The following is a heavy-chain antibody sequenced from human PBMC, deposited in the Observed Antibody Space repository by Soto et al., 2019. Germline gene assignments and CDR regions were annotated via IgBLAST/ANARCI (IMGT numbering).Heavy chain of an antibody. CDR1: GFTFSSYD. CDR2: IGTAGDT. J-gene: IGHJ6*02. V-gene: IGHV3-13*01. Sequence: EVQLVESGGGLVQPGGSLRLSCAASGFTFSSYDMHWVRQATGKGLEWVSAIGTAGDTYYPGSVKGRFTISSENAKNALYLQMNSLRAEDTAVYYCARDPSDLLSPGMDVWGQGTTVTVSS. CDR3: ARDPSDLLSPGMDV.